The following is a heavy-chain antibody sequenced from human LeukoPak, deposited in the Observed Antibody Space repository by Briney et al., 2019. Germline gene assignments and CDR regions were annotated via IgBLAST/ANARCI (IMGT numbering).Heavy chain of an antibody. CDR1: AHTLTTYG. D-gene: IGHD1-26*01. CDR2: INSKETQT. V-gene: IGHV1-18*01. CDR3: ARGWELHD. J-gene: IGHJ4*02. Sequence: ASVKVSCKASAHTLTTYGISWVRQAPGHGLEWLVWINSKETQTNRAQKLQGRVTMTTDTSTSTAFLDLRSLRSDDTAVYFCARGWELHDWGQGTLVTVSS.